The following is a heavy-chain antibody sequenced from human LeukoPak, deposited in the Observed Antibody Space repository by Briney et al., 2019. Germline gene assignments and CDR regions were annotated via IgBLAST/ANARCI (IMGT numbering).Heavy chain of an antibody. Sequence: GGSLRLSCAASGFTFSNYWMHWIRQGPGKELVWVSRISGDGTTTNYADSVKGRFTISRDNAKNTLYLQMNSLRVEDTALYYCARDGTFDNWGQGTLVTVSP. J-gene: IGHJ4*02. V-gene: IGHV3-74*01. D-gene: IGHD6-13*01. CDR2: ISGDGTTT. CDR3: ARDGTFDN. CDR1: GFTFSNYW.